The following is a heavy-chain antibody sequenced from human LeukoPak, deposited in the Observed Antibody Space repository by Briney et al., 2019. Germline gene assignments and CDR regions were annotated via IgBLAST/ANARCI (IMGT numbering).Heavy chain of an antibody. V-gene: IGHV4-59*11. J-gene: IGHJ5*02. D-gene: IGHD2/OR15-2a*01. CDR3: AKHLTNAFYDMIWFDP. CDR1: GGSINNHY. Sequence: SETLSLTCSVSGGSINNHYWSWIRQTPGKGLEWIGYVFDGGSTNYNPSVKSRVTISVDTSRNQFSLRLSSVTAADTAVYYCAKHLTNAFYDMIWFDPWGQGILVTVSS. CDR2: VFDGGST.